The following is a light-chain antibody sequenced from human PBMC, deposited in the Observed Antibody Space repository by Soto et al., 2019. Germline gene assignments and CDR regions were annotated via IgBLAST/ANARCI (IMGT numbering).Light chain of an antibody. CDR3: QQYYSTPYT. CDR2: WAS. Sequence: DIVMTQSPDSLAVSLGERATINCKSSLSVLYSSNNKNYLAWYQQKPGQPPKLLIYWASTRESGVPDRFSGSGSGTDFTLTSSSLQAEDVAVYYCQQYYSTPYTFGQGTKLEIK. CDR1: LSVLYSSNNKNY. J-gene: IGKJ2*01. V-gene: IGKV4-1*01.